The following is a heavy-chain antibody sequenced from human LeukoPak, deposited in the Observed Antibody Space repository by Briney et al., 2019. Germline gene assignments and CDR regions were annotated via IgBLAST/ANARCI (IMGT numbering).Heavy chain of an antibody. Sequence: SETLSLTCTVSGGSISSYYWSWIRQPPGKGLEWIRYIYYSGSTNYNPSLKSRVTISVDTSKNQFSLKLSSVTAADTAVYYCARHSEAYGSGRRYYYYGMDVWGQGTTVTVSS. D-gene: IGHD3-10*01. J-gene: IGHJ6*02. V-gene: IGHV4-59*08. CDR2: IYYSGST. CDR3: ARHSEAYGSGRRYYYYGMDV. CDR1: GGSISSYY.